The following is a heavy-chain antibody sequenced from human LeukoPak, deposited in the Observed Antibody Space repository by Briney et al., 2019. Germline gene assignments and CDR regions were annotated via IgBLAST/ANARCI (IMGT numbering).Heavy chain of an antibody. D-gene: IGHD6-13*01. CDR2: INPNSGGT. CDR3: ARDRSPGIAAAGIRY. V-gene: IGHV1-2*06. CDR1: GCTFTGYY. Sequence: ASVKVSCKASGCTFTGYYMHWVRQAPGQGLEWMGRINPNSGGTNYAQKFQGRVTMTRDTSISTAYMELSRLRSDDTAVYYCARDRSPGIAAAGIRYWGPGTLVTVSS. J-gene: IGHJ4*02.